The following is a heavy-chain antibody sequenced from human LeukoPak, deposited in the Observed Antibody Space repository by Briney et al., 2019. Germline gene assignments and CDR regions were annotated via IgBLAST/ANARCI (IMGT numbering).Heavy chain of an antibody. Sequence: ASVKVSCKASGYTFTSYAMHWVRQAPGQRLEWMGWINAGNGNTKYSQKFQGRVTITRDTSASTAYMELSSLRSEDTAVYYCARDSAGYSSSWAFDYWGQGTLVTVSS. CDR3: ARDSAGYSSSWAFDY. D-gene: IGHD6-13*01. V-gene: IGHV1-3*01. J-gene: IGHJ4*02. CDR2: INAGNGNT. CDR1: GYTFTSYA.